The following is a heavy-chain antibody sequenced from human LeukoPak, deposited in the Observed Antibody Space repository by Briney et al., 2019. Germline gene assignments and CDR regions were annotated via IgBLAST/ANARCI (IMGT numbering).Heavy chain of an antibody. J-gene: IGHJ5*02. CDR3: AADRAYCGGDCPARGFDP. Sequence: SVKVSCKASVFTFTSSAMQWVRQARGQXLEWIRWIVVGSGNKNYAQKLQERVTITRDMSTSTACMELSSLRSEDTAVYYCAADRAYCGGDCPARGFDPWGQGTLVTVSS. V-gene: IGHV1-58*02. D-gene: IGHD2-21*02. CDR1: VFTFTSSA. CDR2: IVVGSGNK.